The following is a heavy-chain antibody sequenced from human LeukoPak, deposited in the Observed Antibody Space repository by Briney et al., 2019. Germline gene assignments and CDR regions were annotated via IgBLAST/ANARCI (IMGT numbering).Heavy chain of an antibody. CDR1: GGTFSSYA. J-gene: IGHJ3*02. D-gene: IGHD5-12*01. Sequence: GSSVKVSCKASGGTFSSYAISWVRQAPGQGLEWMGGIIPIFGTANYAQKFQGRVTITADKSTSTAYMELSSLRSEDTAVYYCARMGRGYSGYDPHDAFDIWGQGTMVTVSS. V-gene: IGHV1-69*06. CDR2: IIPIFGTA. CDR3: ARMGRGYSGYDPHDAFDI.